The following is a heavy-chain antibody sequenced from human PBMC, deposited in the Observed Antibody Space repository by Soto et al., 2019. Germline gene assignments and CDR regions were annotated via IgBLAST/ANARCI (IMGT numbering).Heavy chain of an antibody. D-gene: IGHD2-15*01. J-gene: IGHJ4*02. Sequence: QVQLVESGGGVVQPGRSLRLSCAASGFTFSSYGMHWVRQAPGKGLEWVAVISYDGSNKYYADSVKGRFTISRDNSKNQLYLQMNSLRAEDTAVYYCAKDMGYCSGGSCYDGPSDYWGQGTLVTVSS. CDR2: ISYDGSNK. CDR1: GFTFSSYG. CDR3: AKDMGYCSGGSCYDGPSDY. V-gene: IGHV3-30*18.